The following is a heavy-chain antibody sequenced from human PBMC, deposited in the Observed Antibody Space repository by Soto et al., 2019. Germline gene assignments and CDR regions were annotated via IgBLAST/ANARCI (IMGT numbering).Heavy chain of an antibody. Sequence: PGGSLRLSCAASGLPFSSYSMRWVRQAPGKGLEWVSVISGSGGSTYYADSVKGRFTISRDNSKNTLYLQMNSLTAEDTAVYYCAKPNLYCSSTSCYDYWGQGILVTVSS. D-gene: IGHD2-2*01. V-gene: IGHV3-23*01. CDR1: GLPFSSYS. J-gene: IGHJ4*02. CDR2: ISGSGGST. CDR3: AKPNLYCSSTSCYDY.